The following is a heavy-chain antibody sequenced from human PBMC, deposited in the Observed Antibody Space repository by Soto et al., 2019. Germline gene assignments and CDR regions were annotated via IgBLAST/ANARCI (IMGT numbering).Heavy chain of an antibody. V-gene: IGHV3-21*01. Sequence: PGGSLRLSCAASGFTFSRYSMNWVRQAPGKGLEWVSSISSSSSYIYYADSVKGRFTISRDNAKNSLYLQMNSLRAEDTAVYYCSRHDDSSGYYYSLSFWGQGTLVTVSS. CDR1: GFTFSRYS. CDR2: ISSSSSYI. D-gene: IGHD3-22*01. CDR3: SRHDDSSGYYYSLSF. J-gene: IGHJ4*02.